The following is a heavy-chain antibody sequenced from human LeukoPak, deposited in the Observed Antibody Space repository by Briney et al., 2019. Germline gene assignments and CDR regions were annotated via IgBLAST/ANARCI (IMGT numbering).Heavy chain of an antibody. J-gene: IGHJ2*01. D-gene: IGHD2-15*01. CDR2: TYYRSKWFN. CDR1: GDSVSSNSVA. CDR3: ARSIVRYFDL. V-gene: IGHV6-1*01. Sequence: PSQTLSLTCAISGDSVSSNSVAWNWIRQSPSRGLEWLGRTYYRSKWFNDFAAFVNSRITINPDTSKNQFSLHLNSVTPEDTAVYYCARSIVRYFDLWGRGTLVTVSS.